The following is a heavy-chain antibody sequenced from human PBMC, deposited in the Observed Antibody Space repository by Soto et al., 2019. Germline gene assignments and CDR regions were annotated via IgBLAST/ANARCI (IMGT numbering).Heavy chain of an antibody. Sequence: QVLLVESGGGVVQPGRSLRVSCAASGFTFSNYGMHWVRQAPGKGLEWVAVISYDGSNKYYADSVKGRFTISRDNSKNTLYLQMNSLRAEDTAVYYCARALLATVVPGDYWGQGTLVTVSS. CDR2: ISYDGSNK. V-gene: IGHV3-30*03. CDR1: GFTFSNYG. J-gene: IGHJ4*02. CDR3: ARALLATVVPGDY. D-gene: IGHD4-17*01.